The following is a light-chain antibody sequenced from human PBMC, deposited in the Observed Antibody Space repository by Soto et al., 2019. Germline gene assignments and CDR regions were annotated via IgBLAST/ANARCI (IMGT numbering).Light chain of an antibody. CDR1: QSISSY. CDR3: QQSYSPPYP. CDR2: AAA. V-gene: IGKV1-39*01. J-gene: IGKJ2*01. Sequence: IQRAQSDTSPSACVGDRVSLNSRASQSISSYLNWYQQKPWKAPNLLIYAAASLQGGVPSRFSGSGSGTDFTLTSTSLQPEDVATYCCQQSYSPPYPFGQR.